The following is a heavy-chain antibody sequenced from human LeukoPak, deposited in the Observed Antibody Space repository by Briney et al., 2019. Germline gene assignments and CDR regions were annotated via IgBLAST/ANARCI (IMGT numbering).Heavy chain of an antibody. J-gene: IGHJ5*02. V-gene: IGHV4-34*01. CDR3: ARGVDSSGDYYESPNTQRRWFDP. CDR1: GGSFSGYY. CDR2: INHSGST. Sequence: SETLSLTCAVYGGSFSGYYWSWIRQPPGKGLEWIGEINHSGSTNYNPSLKSRVTISVDTSKNQFSLKLSSVTAADTAVYYCARGVDSSGDYYESPNTQRRWFDPWGQGTLVTVSS. D-gene: IGHD3-22*01.